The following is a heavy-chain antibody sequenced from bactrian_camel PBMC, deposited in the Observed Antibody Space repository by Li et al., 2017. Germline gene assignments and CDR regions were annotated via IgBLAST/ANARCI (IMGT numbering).Heavy chain of an antibody. V-gene: IGHV3S31*01. D-gene: IGHD6*01. Sequence: DVQLVESGGGSVQAGGSLSLSCQASGYFHSGYCMGWFRQAPGKEREGVVVVYSEGDSTYYADSVRGRFTISQDNPKSTLILQMDSLKPEDAALYYCAAELNGGRWDSCHTGAYRYWGQGTQVTVS. CDR3: AAELNGGRWDSCHTGAYRY. CDR2: VYSEGDST. J-gene: IGHJ4*01. CDR1: GYFHSGYC.